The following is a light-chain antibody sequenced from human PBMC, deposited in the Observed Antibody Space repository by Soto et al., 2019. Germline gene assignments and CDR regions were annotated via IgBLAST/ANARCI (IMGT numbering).Light chain of an antibody. CDR2: EVN. V-gene: IGLV2-14*01. CDR1: SSDVGGYNY. Sequence: SALTQPASVSGSPGQSITISCTGTSSDVGGYNYVSWYQQHPGKAPKLMIYEVNNRPSGVSDRFSGSKSGNTASLTISGLQAEDEADYYCSSYRRSSTLVFGGGTKLTVL. CDR3: SSYRRSSTLV. J-gene: IGLJ2*01.